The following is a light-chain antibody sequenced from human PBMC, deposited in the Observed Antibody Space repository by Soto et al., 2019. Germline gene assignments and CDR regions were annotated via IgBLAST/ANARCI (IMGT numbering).Light chain of an antibody. J-gene: IGKJ3*01. Sequence: DIQMTQSPSSLSASVGDRVTITCQASHDITSYLNWYQHKPGKAPKLLIYDASFLQAGVPSRFSGSGSGTDFTLTISSLQPDDVATYYCQKCDYLPIFGPGTTVDFK. V-gene: IGKV1-33*01. CDR3: QKCDYLPI. CDR1: HDITSY. CDR2: DAS.